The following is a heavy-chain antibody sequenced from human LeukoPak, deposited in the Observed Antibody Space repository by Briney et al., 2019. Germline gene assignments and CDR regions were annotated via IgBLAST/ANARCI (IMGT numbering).Heavy chain of an antibody. CDR2: ISSSGSTI. J-gene: IGHJ4*02. CDR1: GFTFSDYY. CDR3: VLHDYGDYFDY. V-gene: IGHV3-11*04. Sequence: GGSLRLSCAASGFTFSDYYMSWIRQAPGKGLEWVSYISSSGSTIYYADSVKGRFTISRDNAKNSLYLQMNSLRAEDTAVYCCVLHDYGDYFDYWGQGTLVTVSS. D-gene: IGHD4-17*01.